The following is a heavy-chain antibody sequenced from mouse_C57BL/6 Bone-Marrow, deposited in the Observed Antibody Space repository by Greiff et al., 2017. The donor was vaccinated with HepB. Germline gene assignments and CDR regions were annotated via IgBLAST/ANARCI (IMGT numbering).Heavy chain of an antibody. CDR2: IRNKANGYTS. CDR1: GFTFTDYY. V-gene: IGHV7-3*01. Sequence: EVHLVESGGGLVQPGGSLSLSCAASGFTFTDYYMSWVRQPPGKGLEWLGFIRNKANGYTSEYSVYVKGRFTISRDNSQSILYLQMNALRAEDSATYYCARCMGLRREYAMDYWGQGTSVTVSS. D-gene: IGHD2-4*01. CDR3: ARCMGLRREYAMDY. J-gene: IGHJ4*01.